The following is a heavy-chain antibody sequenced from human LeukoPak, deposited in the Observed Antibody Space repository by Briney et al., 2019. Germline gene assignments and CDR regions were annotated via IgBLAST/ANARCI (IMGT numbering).Heavy chain of an antibody. V-gene: IGHV4-39*07. CDR1: GGSISSSSYY. Sequence: SETLSLTCTVSGGSISSSSYYWGWIRQPPGKGLEWIGSIYYSGSTYYNPSLKSRVTISVDTSKNQFSLKLSSVTAADTAVYYCARVITGDFCYYYYMDVWGKGTTVTVSS. D-gene: IGHD7-27*01. J-gene: IGHJ6*03. CDR2: IYYSGST. CDR3: ARVITGDFCYYYYMDV.